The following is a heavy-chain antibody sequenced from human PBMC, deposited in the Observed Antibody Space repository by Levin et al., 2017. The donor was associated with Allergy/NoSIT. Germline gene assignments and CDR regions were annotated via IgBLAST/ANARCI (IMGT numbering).Heavy chain of an antibody. CDR2: ISSSGGST. CDR3: AKGETYSSGWYGDYYYGLDV. Sequence: GGSLRLSCAASGFTFSNYAMNWVRQAPGRGLEWVSVISSSGGSTYSADSVKGRFTISRDNSTNTLYLQMNSLRAEDTAVYYCAKGETYSSGWYGDYYYGLDVWGQGTTVTVSS. J-gene: IGHJ6*02. V-gene: IGHV3-23*01. CDR1: GFTFSNYA. D-gene: IGHD6-19*01.